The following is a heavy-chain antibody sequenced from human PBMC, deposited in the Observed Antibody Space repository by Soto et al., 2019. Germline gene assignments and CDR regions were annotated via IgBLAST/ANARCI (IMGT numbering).Heavy chain of an antibody. CDR2: IIPIFGTA. J-gene: IGHJ5*02. Sequence: ASVKVSCKASGGPFSSYAISWVRQAPGQGLEWMGGIIPIFGTANYAQKFQGRVTITEDESTSTAYMGLSSLRSEDTAVYYCARIPPEYSSGWYWDNWFDPWGQGTLVTVSS. CDR1: GGPFSSYA. V-gene: IGHV1-69*13. D-gene: IGHD6-19*01. CDR3: ARIPPEYSSGWYWDNWFDP.